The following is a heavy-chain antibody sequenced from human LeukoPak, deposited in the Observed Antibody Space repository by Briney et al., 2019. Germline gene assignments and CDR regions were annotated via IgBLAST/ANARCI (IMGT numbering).Heavy chain of an antibody. J-gene: IGHJ3*02. Sequence: GGSLSFSGAALGLTFVVIALHWVRQAPGKGLGGASGISWNSGSIGYADSVKGRFTISRDNAKNSLYLQMNSLRAEDTALYYCAKDIGRRGFDAFDIWGQGTMVTVSS. CDR1: GLTFVVIA. D-gene: IGHD3-10*01. CDR3: AKDIGRRGFDAFDI. CDR2: ISWNSGSI. V-gene: IGHV3-9*01.